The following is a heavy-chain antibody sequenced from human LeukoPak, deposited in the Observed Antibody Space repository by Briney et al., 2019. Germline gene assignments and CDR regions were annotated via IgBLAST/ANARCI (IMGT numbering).Heavy chain of an antibody. D-gene: IGHD3-9*01. V-gene: IGHV3-23*01. CDR3: AKDSHIGRYFDWLYSDNWFDP. CDR2: ISNTGGST. Sequence: GGSLRLSCAASGFTFSTYAMSWVRQAPGKGLEWVSSISNTGGSTYYADSVKGRFTISRDNSKKTLYLQMNSLRAEDTAVYYCAKDSHIGRYFDWLYSDNWFDPWGQGTLVTVSS. J-gene: IGHJ5*02. CDR1: GFTFSTYA.